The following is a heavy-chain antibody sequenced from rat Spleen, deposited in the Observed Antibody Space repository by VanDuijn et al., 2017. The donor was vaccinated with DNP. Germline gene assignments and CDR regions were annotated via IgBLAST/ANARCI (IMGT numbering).Heavy chain of an antibody. CDR1: GFTFSAYY. V-gene: IGHV5-22*01. CDR2: IGSAAYAP. D-gene: IGHD1-1*01. J-gene: IGHJ4*01. CDR3: ARPPYYYSGAMDA. Sequence: EVQLVESGGDLVQPGRSLKLFCAASGFTFSAYYLAWVRQAPAKGLEWVAYIGSAAYAPYYGDSVKGRFTISRDNAKSTLYLQMNSLRSEDTATYYCARPPYYYSGAMDAWGQGTSVTVSS.